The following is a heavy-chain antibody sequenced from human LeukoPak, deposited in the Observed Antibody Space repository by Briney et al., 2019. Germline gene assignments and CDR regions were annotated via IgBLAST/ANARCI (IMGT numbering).Heavy chain of an antibody. CDR2: ISRSCCTL. Sequence: GGSRRLSWAADGLTFSEYYMGWGRQAPGKGMEWVSYISRSCCTLYFPDSVKGGFTISSHNPRNSLYLQINSLRAEHTAVYYCARTLGDYYCFCMFV. V-gene: IGHV3-11*01. CDR3: ARTLGDYYCFCMFV. D-gene: IGHD3-16*01. CDR1: GLTFSEYY. J-gene: IGHJ6*01.